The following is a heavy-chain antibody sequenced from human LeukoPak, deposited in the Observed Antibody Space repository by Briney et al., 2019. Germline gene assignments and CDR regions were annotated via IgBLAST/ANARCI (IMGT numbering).Heavy chain of an antibody. V-gene: IGHV4-59*01. Sequence: SETLSLTCSVSGGSLSTYYWTWIRQPPGKGLEWIGYIYYSGSTNYNPSLKSRVTISVDTSKNQFSLKLSSVTAADTAVYYCAVNDFWSGYDAFDIWGQGTMVTVSS. CDR1: GGSLSTYY. J-gene: IGHJ3*02. D-gene: IGHD3-3*01. CDR3: AVNDFWSGYDAFDI. CDR2: IYYSGST.